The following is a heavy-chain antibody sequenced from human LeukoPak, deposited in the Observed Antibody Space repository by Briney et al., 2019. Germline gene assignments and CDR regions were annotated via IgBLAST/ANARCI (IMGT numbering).Heavy chain of an antibody. CDR1: GGSISSGGYY. CDR3: ARDAHYYGSGSPQGYYYYYMDV. CDR2: IYYSGST. V-gene: IGHV4-31*03. J-gene: IGHJ6*03. D-gene: IGHD3-10*01. Sequence: TLSLTCTVSGGSISSGGYYWSWIRQHPGKGLEWIGYIYYSGSTYYNPSLKSRVTISVDTSKNQFSLKLSSVTAAGTAVYYCARDAHYYGSGSPQGYYYYYMDVWGKGTTVTVSS.